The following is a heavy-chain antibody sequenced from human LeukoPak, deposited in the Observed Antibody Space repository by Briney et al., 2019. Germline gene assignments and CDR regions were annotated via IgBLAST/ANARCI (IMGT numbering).Heavy chain of an antibody. CDR2: ISSSSSTI. CDR1: GLTVSSYS. V-gene: IGHV3-48*02. Sequence: GGSLRLSCAASGLTVSSYSMNWVRQAPGKGLEWVSYISSSSSTIYYADSVKGRFTISRGNAKNSLYLQMNSLRDEDTAVYYCARARASGRSGFDYWGQGTLVTVSS. D-gene: IGHD2-15*01. J-gene: IGHJ4*02. CDR3: ARARASGRSGFDY.